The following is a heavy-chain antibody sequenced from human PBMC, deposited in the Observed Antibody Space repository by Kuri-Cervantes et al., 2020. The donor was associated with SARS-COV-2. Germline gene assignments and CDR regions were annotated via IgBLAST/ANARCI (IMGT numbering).Heavy chain of an antibody. J-gene: IGHJ4*02. V-gene: IGHV3-7*01. D-gene: IGHD1-26*01. CDR3: ARDRRVGWADY. CDR1: GFTFSSYW. Sequence: GESLKISCAASGFTFSSYWMSWVRQAPGKGLEWVANIKQDGSEKYYVDSVKGRFTISRDNAKNSLYLQMNILRAEDTAVYYCARDRRVGWADYWGQGTLVTVSS. CDR2: IKQDGSEK.